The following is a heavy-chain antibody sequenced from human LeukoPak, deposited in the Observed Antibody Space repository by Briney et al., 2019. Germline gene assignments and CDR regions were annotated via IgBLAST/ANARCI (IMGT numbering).Heavy chain of an antibody. CDR3: ATVYDYVWGSYDY. Sequence: ASVKVSFKVSGYTLTELSMHWVRQPPGKGLEWVGGFDPEDGETIYAQRFQGRVTMTEDTSTDTAYMELSSLRSEATAVYYCATVYDYVWGSYDYWGQGTLVTVSS. D-gene: IGHD3-16*01. CDR2: FDPEDGET. CDR1: GYTLTELS. V-gene: IGHV1-24*01. J-gene: IGHJ4*02.